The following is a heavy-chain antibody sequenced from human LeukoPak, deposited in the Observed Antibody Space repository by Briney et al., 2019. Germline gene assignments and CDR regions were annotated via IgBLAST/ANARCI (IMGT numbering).Heavy chain of an antibody. CDR1: GGSISSSSYY. V-gene: IGHV4-39*07. CDR3: ARGLSTDVGVFDY. CDR2: IYYSGST. Sequence: PSETLSLTCTVSGGSISSSSYYWGWIRQPPGKGLEWIGSIYYSGSTYYNPSLKSRVTISVDTSRNQFSLKLSSVTAADTAVYYCARGLSTDVGVFDYWGQGTLVTVSS. D-gene: IGHD3-10*01. J-gene: IGHJ4*02.